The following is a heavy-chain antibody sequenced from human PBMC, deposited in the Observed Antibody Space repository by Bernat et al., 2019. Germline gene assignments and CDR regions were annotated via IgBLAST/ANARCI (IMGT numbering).Heavy chain of an antibody. CDR3: ARDRFFGVVILDY. V-gene: IGHV1-3*01. Sequence: QVQLVQSGAEVKKPGASVKVSCKASGYTFTSYAMHWVRQAPGQRLEWMGWINAGNGNTKYSQKFQGRVTITRDTSASTAYMELSSLRSEDTAVYYCARDRFFGVVILDYWGQGTLVTVSS. D-gene: IGHD3-3*01. J-gene: IGHJ4*02. CDR1: GYTFTSYA. CDR2: INAGNGNT.